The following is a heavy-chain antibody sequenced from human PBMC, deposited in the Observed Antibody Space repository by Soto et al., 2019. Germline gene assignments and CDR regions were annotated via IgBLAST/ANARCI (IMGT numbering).Heavy chain of an antibody. CDR3: AKDHLTTTVTTVGY. CDR1: GFTFSNYG. V-gene: IGHV3-30*18. CDR2: ISYHGSDK. J-gene: IGHJ4*02. Sequence: QVQLVESGGGVVQPGRSLRLSCAASGFTFSNYGMHWVRQAPGKGLEWVAVISYHGSDKYYADSVEGRFTISRDNSKNTLYLQMDSLRAEDTAVYYCAKDHLTTTVTTVGYWGQGTLVTVSS. D-gene: IGHD4-17*01.